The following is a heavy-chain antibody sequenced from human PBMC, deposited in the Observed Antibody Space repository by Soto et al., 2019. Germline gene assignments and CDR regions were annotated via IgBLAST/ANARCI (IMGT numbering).Heavy chain of an antibody. V-gene: IGHV3-15*07. CDR3: TTDSILTQMLVRLDF. CDR1: GFTFSNSW. CDR2: IKSDADGGTT. Sequence: GGSLRLSCAVSGFTFSNSWMHCVRQAPGKGLEWVGRIKSDADGGTTDFAARVRGRFVISRDDSRDMMYMQMNSLKTEDTGVYYCTTDSILTQMLVRLDFWGLGTLVTVSS. J-gene: IGHJ4*01. D-gene: IGHD3-10*02.